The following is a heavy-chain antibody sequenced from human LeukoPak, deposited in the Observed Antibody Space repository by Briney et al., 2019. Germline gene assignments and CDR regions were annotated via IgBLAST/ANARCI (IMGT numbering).Heavy chain of an antibody. V-gene: IGHV4-4*02. J-gene: IGHJ4*02. Sequence: SGTLSLTCAVSGGSISSPNWWSWVRQPPGRGLEWIGEIYHSGMTNYKTSLKSRVTISVDESKTQFSLKLSSVTAADTAVYYCARDLVENSRGHDFWGQGILVIVSS. CDR2: IYHSGMT. CDR1: GGSISSPNW. CDR3: ARDLVENSRGHDF. D-gene: IGHD2-15*01.